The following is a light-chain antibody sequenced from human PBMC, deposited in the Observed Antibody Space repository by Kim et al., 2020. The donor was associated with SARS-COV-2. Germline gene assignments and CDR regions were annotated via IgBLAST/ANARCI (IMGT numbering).Light chain of an antibody. Sequence: QSVLTQSPSVSASLGASVKLTCTLSSGHSRNAIAWYQQQPERGPRYLMKLNSDGSHTRGDGISDRFSGSSSGAERYIALSSLQSEDDADYYCQTWDTGVRVFGGGTQLTVL. V-gene: IGLV4-69*01. J-gene: IGLJ3*02. CDR3: QTWDTGVRV. CDR1: SGHSRNA. CDR2: LNSDGSH.